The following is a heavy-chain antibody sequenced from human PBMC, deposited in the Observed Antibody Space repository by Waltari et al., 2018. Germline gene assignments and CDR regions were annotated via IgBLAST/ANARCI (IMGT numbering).Heavy chain of an antibody. D-gene: IGHD6-13*01. CDR2: IYTSGST. CDR1: GGSISSGSYY. Sequence: QVQLQESGPGLVKPSQTLSLTCTVSGGSISSGSYYWSWIRQPAGKGLEWIGRIYTSGSTNYTPSLKSRVTISVDTSKNQFSLKLSSVTAADTAVYYCARHSSSSEYFQHWGQGTLVTVSS. V-gene: IGHV4-61*02. J-gene: IGHJ1*01. CDR3: ARHSSSSEYFQH.